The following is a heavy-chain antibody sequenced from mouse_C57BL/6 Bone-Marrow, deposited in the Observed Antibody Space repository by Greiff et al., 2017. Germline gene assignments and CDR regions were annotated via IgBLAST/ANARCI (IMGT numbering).Heavy chain of an antibody. Sequence: EVKLVESEGGLVQPGSSMKLSCTASGFTFSDYYMAWVRQVPEKGLEWVANINYDGSSTYYLDSLKSRFIISRDNAKNILYLQMSSLKSEDTATYYCARDWDGAFDYWGQGTTLTVSS. D-gene: IGHD4-1*01. J-gene: IGHJ2*01. V-gene: IGHV5-16*01. CDR3: ARDWDGAFDY. CDR1: GFTFSDYY. CDR2: INYDGSST.